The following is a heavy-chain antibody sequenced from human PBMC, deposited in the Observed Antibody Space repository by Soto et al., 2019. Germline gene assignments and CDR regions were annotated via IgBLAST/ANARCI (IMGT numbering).Heavy chain of an antibody. CDR3: ARDGRYCSGGSCLPHAQFDY. CDR1: GGSISSGGYY. CDR2: IYYSGST. D-gene: IGHD2-15*01. J-gene: IGHJ4*02. V-gene: IGHV4-31*03. Sequence: QVQLQESGPGLVKPSQTLSLTCTVSGGSISSGGYYWSWIRQHPGKGLEWIGYIYYSGSTYYNPSLKSRVTISVDTSKNQFSLKLSSVTAADTAVYYCARDGRYCSGGSCLPHAQFDYWGQGTLVTVSS.